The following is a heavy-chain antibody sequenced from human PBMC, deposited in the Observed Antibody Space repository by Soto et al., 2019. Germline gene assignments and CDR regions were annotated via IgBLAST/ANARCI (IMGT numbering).Heavy chain of an antibody. CDR1: GFTFSDHY. CDR2: ISPSSSYT. J-gene: IGHJ3*02. Sequence: GGSLRLSCAASGFTFSDHYMSWIRQAPGRGLEWVSYISPSSSYTNYAVSVKGRFTISRDNAKNSLYLQMNSLRGEDTAVYYCARNHIAASGTSAYDIWGQGTMVTVSS. CDR3: ARNHIAASGTSAYDI. V-gene: IGHV3-11*06. D-gene: IGHD6-13*01.